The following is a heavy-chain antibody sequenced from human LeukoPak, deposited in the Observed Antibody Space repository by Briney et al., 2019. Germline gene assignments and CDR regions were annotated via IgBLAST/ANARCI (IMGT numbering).Heavy chain of an antibody. CDR2: IFNSGST. CDR3: ARAVAKTTVTTFDY. J-gene: IGHJ4*02. V-gene: IGHV4-59*01. Sequence: SETLSLTCTVSGGSIRSYHWTWIRQPPGKGLEWIGYIFNSGSTIYNPSLKSRVTISVDTSKNQFSLTLSSVTAADTAVYYCARAVAKTTVTTFDYWGQGTLVTVSS. CDR1: GGSIRSYH. D-gene: IGHD4-17*01.